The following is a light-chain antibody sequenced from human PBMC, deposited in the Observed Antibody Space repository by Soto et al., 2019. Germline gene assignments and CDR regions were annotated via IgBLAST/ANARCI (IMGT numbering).Light chain of an antibody. CDR1: SSDVESYNL. CDR2: EGI. Sequence: QSVLTQPASVSGSPGQSITISCTETSSDVESYNLVSWYQQHPGKAPKLIVYEGINGPSGLSDRFSGSRSGNTASLTISGLQAEDEADYYCCSYTRGRSFGVMFGGGTKVTVL. J-gene: IGLJ3*02. CDR3: CSYTRGRSFGVM. V-gene: IGLV2-23*03.